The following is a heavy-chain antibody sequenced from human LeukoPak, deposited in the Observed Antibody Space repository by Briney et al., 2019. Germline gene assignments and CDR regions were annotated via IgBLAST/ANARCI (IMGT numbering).Heavy chain of an antibody. Sequence: GASVKVSCKASGYTFTSYDINWVRHATGQGLEWMGWMNPNSGNTGYAQKFQGRVTMTRNTSISRAYMELSSLRSEDTAVYYCARTSREGYGYYYYYMDVWGKGTTVTVSS. J-gene: IGHJ6*03. D-gene: IGHD5-18*01. CDR3: ARTSREGYGYYYYYMDV. CDR1: GYTFTSYD. V-gene: IGHV1-8*01. CDR2: MNPNSGNT.